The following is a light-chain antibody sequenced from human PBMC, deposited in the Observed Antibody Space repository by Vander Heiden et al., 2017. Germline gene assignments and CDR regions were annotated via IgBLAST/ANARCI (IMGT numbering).Light chain of an antibody. CDR2: WAS. Sequence: DIVMTQSPDSLAGSLGERATINCKSSKSVLYSSNNKNYLAWYQQKPGQPPKLLIYWASTRESGVPDRFSGSGSGTDFTLTISSLQAEDVAVYYCQQYYSTPYSFGGGTKVEIK. CDR3: QQYYSTPYS. V-gene: IGKV4-1*01. CDR1: KSVLYSSNNKNY. J-gene: IGKJ4*01.